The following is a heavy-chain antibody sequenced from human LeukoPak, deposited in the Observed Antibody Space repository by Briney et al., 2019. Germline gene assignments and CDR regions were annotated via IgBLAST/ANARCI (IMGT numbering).Heavy chain of an antibody. D-gene: IGHD6-13*01. CDR3: ARVEVAAAGPSWPPIDY. J-gene: IGHJ4*02. V-gene: IGHV1-69*05. Sequence: SVKVSCKASGGTVSSYAISWVRQAPGQGLEWMGRIIPIFGTANYAQKFQGRVTITTDESTSTAYMELSSLRSEDTAVYYCARVEVAAAGPSWPPIDYWGQGTLVTASS. CDR1: GGTVSSYA. CDR2: IIPIFGTA.